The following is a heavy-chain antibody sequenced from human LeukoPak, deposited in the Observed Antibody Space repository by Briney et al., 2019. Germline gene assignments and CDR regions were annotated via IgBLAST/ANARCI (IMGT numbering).Heavy chain of an antibody. D-gene: IGHD3-9*01. CDR1: GYTFTGYY. J-gene: IGHJ4*02. CDR3: ARDYDILTGYYIFDY. V-gene: IGHV1-2*02. CDR2: INPNSGGT. Sequence: ASVKVSCKASGYTFTGYYMHWVRQAPGQGLEWMGWINPNSGGTNYAQKFQGRVTMTRGTSISTAYMELSRLRSDDTAVYYCARDYDILTGYYIFDYWGQGTLVTVSS.